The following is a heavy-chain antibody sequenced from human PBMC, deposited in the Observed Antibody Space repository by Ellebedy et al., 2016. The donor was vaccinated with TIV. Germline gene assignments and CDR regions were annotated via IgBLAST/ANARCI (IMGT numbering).Heavy chain of an antibody. CDR1: GFTSSTSE. Sequence: PGGSLRLSCAASGFTSSTSEMNWFRQAPGKGLEWLSYISGSGATILYADSVRGRFTISRDDAKNSLYLQMNSLRAEDTAVYYCARGRDYWGQGTLVTVSS. CDR3: ARGRDY. V-gene: IGHV3-48*03. J-gene: IGHJ4*02. CDR2: ISGSGATI.